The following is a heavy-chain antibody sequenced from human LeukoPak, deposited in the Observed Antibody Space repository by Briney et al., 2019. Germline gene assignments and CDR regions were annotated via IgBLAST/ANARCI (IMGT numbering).Heavy chain of an antibody. Sequence: ASVKVSSKASGYSFTSYYIHWVRLAPGQGLEWMGVINPSGGSTRYAQKFQDRVTMTRDMSTSTVYMELSSLRSEDTAVYYCARDGVYCGGDCYYDYWGQGTLVTVSS. CDR3: ARDGVYCGGDCYYDY. CDR2: INPSGGST. V-gene: IGHV1-46*01. CDR1: GYSFTSYY. J-gene: IGHJ4*02. D-gene: IGHD2-21*02.